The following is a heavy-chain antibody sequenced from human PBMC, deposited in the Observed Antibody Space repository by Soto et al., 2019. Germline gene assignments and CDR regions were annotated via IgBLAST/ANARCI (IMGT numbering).Heavy chain of an antibody. V-gene: IGHV3-21*01. J-gene: IGHJ4*02. CDR3: AREEDGYNTGLDY. D-gene: IGHD1-1*01. CDR2: ISSSSSFM. CDR1: GFTFISYS. Sequence: SLRLSCAASGFTFISYSMNWVRQAPGKGLEWVSSISSSSSFMYYADSVKGRFTISRDNAKNSLYLQMNSLRAEDTAVYYCAREEDGYNTGLDYWGQGTLVTVSS.